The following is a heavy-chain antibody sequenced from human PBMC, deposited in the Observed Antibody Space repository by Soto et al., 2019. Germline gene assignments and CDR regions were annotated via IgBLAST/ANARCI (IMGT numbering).Heavy chain of an antibody. CDR2: IIPIFGTA. CDR3: ARGVPYLGTYYFDY. J-gene: IGHJ4*02. D-gene: IGHD1-26*01. V-gene: IGHV1-69*13. CDR1: GGTFSSYA. Sequence: SLKVSCKASGGTFSSYAISWVRQAPGQGLEWMGGIIPIFGTANYAQKFQGRVTITADESTSTAYMELSSLRSEDTAVYYCARGVPYLGTYYFDYWGQGTLVTVSS.